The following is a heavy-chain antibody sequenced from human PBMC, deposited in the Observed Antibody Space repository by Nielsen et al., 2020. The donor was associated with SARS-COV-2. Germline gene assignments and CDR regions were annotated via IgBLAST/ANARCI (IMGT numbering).Heavy chain of an antibody. Sequence: SETLSLTCTVSGGSISSGSYYWSWIRQPPGKGLEWIGEIYHSGSTNYNPSLKSRVTISVDKSKNQFSLKLSSVTAADTAVYYCARVGAAAGTWRYYFDYWGQGTLVTVSS. CDR2: IYHSGST. V-gene: IGHV4-39*07. D-gene: IGHD6-13*01. CDR1: GGSISSGSYY. CDR3: ARVGAAAGTWRYYFDY. J-gene: IGHJ4*02.